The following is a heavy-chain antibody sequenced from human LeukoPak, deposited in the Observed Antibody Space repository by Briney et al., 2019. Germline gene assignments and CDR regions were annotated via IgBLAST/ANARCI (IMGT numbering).Heavy chain of an antibody. CDR1: GYTFTDYY. J-gene: IGHJ4*02. CDR3: ARANFLYCSSSTCLFDY. CDR2: INPNDGDT. D-gene: IGHD2-2*01. Sequence: ASVKVSCKASGYTFTDYYMHWVRQAPGQGFQWMGWINPNDGDTNYAQKFQGRVTMTRDTSISTAHMEVSRLRSDDTAVYYCARANFLYCSSSTCLFDYWGQGTLVTVSS. V-gene: IGHV1-2*02.